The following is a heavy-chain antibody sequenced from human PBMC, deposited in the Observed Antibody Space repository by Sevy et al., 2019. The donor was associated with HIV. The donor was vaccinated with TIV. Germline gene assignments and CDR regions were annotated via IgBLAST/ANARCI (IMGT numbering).Heavy chain of an antibody. CDR2: INTNSGNP. CDR3: ARAHYNYFDT. CDR1: GYTFTNYG. Sequence: GPVKVSCKGSGYTFTNYGLIWVRQAPRHGLENMGRINTNSGNPTFAPGFAGRFVFYLDTSVSTAFLQIDSLKAEDTAVYYCARAHYNYFDTWGQGSLVSVSS. D-gene: IGHD3-9*01. V-gene: IGHV7-4-1*01. J-gene: IGHJ4*02.